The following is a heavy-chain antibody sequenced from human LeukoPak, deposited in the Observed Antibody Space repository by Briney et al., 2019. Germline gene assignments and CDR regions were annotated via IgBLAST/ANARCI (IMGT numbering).Heavy chain of an antibody. CDR3: ARVRDNYGMDV. Sequence: ASVKVSCKASGYTFTGHYIHWVRQAPGQGLEWMGWINPNSGKTNYPQKLQGRVTMTRDTSISSAYMELSRLRSDDTAVYYCARVRDNYGMDVWGQGTTVTVSS. J-gene: IGHJ6*02. CDR2: INPNSGKT. CDR1: GYTFTGHY. V-gene: IGHV1-2*02. D-gene: IGHD5-24*01.